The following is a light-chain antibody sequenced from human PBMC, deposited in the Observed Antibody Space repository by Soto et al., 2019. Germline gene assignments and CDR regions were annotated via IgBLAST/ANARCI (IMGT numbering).Light chain of an antibody. CDR2: DDS. Sequence: SYELTQPPSVSVAPGQTARITCGGNNIGSKSVHWYQQKPGQAPVLVVYDDSDRPSGIPERFSGSNSGNTATLTISGLQAEDEADYYCSSYTSISTYVFGTGTKVTVL. CDR1: NIGSKS. CDR3: SSYTSISTYV. V-gene: IGLV3-21*02. J-gene: IGLJ1*01.